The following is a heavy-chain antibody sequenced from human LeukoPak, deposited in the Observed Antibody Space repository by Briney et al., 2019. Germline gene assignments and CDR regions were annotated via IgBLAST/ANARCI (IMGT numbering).Heavy chain of an antibody. V-gene: IGHV4-59*12. CDR2: IYYSGST. J-gene: IGHJ3*01. CDR3: ARDV. CDR1: GGSISGYY. Sequence: SETLSLTCTVSGGSISGYYWSWIRQPPGKGLEWIGYIYYSGSTNYNPSLKSRVTISVDTSKNQFSLKLSSVTAADTAVYYCARDVWGQGTMVTVSS.